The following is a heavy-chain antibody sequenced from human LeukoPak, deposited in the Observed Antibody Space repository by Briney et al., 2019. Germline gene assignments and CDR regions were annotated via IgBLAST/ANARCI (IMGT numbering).Heavy chain of an antibody. V-gene: IGHV4-34*01. Sequence: SETLSLTCAVYGGSFSGYCWSWIRQPPGKGLEWIGEINHSGSTNYNPSLKSRVTISVDTSKNQFSLKLSSVTAADTAVYYCARDHSSSWPAFDIWGQGTMVTVSS. J-gene: IGHJ3*02. CDR3: ARDHSSSWPAFDI. CDR2: INHSGST. D-gene: IGHD6-13*01. CDR1: GGSFSGYC.